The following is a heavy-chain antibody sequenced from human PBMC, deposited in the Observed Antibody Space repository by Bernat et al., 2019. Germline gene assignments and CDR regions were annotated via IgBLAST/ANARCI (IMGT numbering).Heavy chain of an antibody. Sequence: EVQLVESGGGLVKPGGSLRLSCAASGFTFSNAWMSWVRQAPGKGLEWVGRIKSKTDGGTTDYAAPVKGRFTISRDDSKNTLYLQMNSLKTEDTAVYYCTTGEYCGGGCYIHFDLWGRGILVT. CDR1: GFTFSNAW. V-gene: IGHV3-15*01. J-gene: IGHJ2*01. CDR2: IKSKTDGGTT. D-gene: IGHD2-21*02. CDR3: TTGEYCGGGCYIHFDL.